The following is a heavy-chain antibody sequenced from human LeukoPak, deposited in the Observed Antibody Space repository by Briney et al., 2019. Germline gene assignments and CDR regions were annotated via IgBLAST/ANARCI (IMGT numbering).Heavy chain of an antibody. CDR1: GYTFTGYY. J-gene: IGHJ4*02. CDR2: INPNSGGT. V-gene: IGHV1-2*02. D-gene: IGHD2-15*01. Sequence: ASVKVSCKASGYTFTGYYMHWVRQAPGQGLEWMGWINPNSGGTNYAQKFQGRVTMTRDTSISTAYMELSRLRSDDTAVYYCARTLGYCSGGSCYSFDYWGQGTLVTVSS. CDR3: ARTLGYCSGGSCYSFDY.